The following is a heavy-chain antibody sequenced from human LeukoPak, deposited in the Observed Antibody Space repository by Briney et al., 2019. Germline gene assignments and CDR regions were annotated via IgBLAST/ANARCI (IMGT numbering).Heavy chain of an antibody. V-gene: IGHV4-30-4*01. CDR3: ARGGTSYGDYAQ. J-gene: IGHJ4*02. Sequence: SQTLSLTCTVSGGSISSGDYYWSWIRQPPGKGLEWIGYIYYSGSTYYNPSLKSRVTISVDTSKNQFSLKLSSVTAADTAVYYCARGGTSYGDYAQRGQGTLVTVSS. CDR1: GGSISSGDYY. CDR2: IYYSGST. D-gene: IGHD4-17*01.